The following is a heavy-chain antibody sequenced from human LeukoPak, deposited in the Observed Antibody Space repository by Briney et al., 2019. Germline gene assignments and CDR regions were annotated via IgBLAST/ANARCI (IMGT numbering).Heavy chain of an antibody. CDR1: GFTFDNND. V-gene: IGHV3-13*01. Sequence: GGSLRLSCEVSGFTFDNNDMHWVRQTTGKGLEWVSAIGSAGYTYYADSVRGRFTIARDNAKQSLYLQMNSLRVEDTAVYHCVRQPDSARYGFDYWGRGTQVTVSS. J-gene: IGHJ4*02. CDR3: VRQPDSARYGFDY. CDR2: IGSAGYT. D-gene: IGHD1-14*01.